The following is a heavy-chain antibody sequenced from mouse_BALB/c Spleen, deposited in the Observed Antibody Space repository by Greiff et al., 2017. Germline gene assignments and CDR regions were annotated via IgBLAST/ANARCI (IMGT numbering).Heavy chain of an antibody. J-gene: IGHJ3*01. D-gene: IGHD1-1*01. Sequence: EVQLQESGPGLVKPSQSLSLTCSVTGYSITSGYYWNWIRQFPGNKLEWMGYISYDGSNNYNPSLKNRISITRDTSKNQFFLKLNSVTTEDTATYYCVHNYGSSPFAYWGQGTLVTVSA. CDR1: GYSITSGYY. CDR3: VHNYGSSPFAY. V-gene: IGHV3-6*02. CDR2: ISYDGSN.